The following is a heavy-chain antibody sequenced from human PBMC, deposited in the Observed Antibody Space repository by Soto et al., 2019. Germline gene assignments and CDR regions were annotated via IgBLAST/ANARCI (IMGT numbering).Heavy chain of an antibody. CDR1: GGSFSGYY. CDR2: INHSGST. D-gene: IGHD6-13*01. CDR3: ARGKGSSWYYYYYGMDV. V-gene: IGHV4-34*01. Sequence: SETLSLTCAVYGGSFSGYYWSWIRQPPGKGLEWIGEINHSGSTNYNPSLKSRVTISVDTSKNQFSLKLSSVTAADTAVYYCARGKGSSWYYYYYGMDVWGQGTTVTVSS. J-gene: IGHJ6*02.